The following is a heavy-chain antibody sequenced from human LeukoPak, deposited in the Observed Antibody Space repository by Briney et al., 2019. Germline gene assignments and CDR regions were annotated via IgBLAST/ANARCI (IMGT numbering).Heavy chain of an antibody. CDR3: ARAIAVAGIDY. CDR2: ISGSGGST. D-gene: IGHD6-19*01. V-gene: IGHV3-23*01. J-gene: IGHJ4*02. CDR1: RFTFSSYA. Sequence: GGSLRLSCAASRFTFSSYAMNWVRQAPGKGLEWVSIISGSGGSTYYADSVKGRFTISRDNSKNTLYLQMNSLRAEDTAVYYCARAIAVAGIDYWGQGTLVTVSS.